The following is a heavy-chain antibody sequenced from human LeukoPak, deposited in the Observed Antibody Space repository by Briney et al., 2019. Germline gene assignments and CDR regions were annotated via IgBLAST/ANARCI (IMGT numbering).Heavy chain of an antibody. CDR2: ISAYNGNT. V-gene: IGHV1-18*01. J-gene: IGHJ4*02. D-gene: IGHD3-9*01. CDR1: GGTFSSYA. Sequence: RASVSVSCKASGGTFSSYAISWVRQAPGQGLEWMGWISAYNGNTNYAQKLQGRVTMTTDTSTSTAYMELRSLRSHDTAVYYCARANYDILTGYRSYFDYWGQGTLVTVSS. CDR3: ARANYDILTGYRSYFDY.